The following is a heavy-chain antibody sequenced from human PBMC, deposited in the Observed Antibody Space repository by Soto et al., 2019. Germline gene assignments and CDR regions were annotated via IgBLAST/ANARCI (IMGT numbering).Heavy chain of an antibody. J-gene: IGHJ3*02. CDR3: ARTRYPDAFDI. CDR1: GFTVSSNY. V-gene: IGHV3-66*02. CDR2: IYSGGST. D-gene: IGHD1-1*01. Sequence: GGSLRLSCAASGFTVSSNYMSWVRQAPGKGLEWVSVIYSGGSTYYADSVKGRFTISRDNSKNTLYLQMNSLRAEDTAVNDCARTRYPDAFDIWGQGTMVTVSS.